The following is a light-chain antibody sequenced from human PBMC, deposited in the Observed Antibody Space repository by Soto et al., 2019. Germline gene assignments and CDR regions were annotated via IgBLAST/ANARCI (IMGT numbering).Light chain of an antibody. J-gene: IGKJ4*01. V-gene: IGKV3-11*01. CDR1: QSVSRS. CDR3: QQRSNR. CDR2: DAS. Sequence: EIVLTQSPATLSLSPGDRAVLSCRASQSVSRSLTWYQHKPGQAPRLLIYDASTRATGIPRRFSGSGSGTDFTLTISSMEPEDFAVYYCQQRSNRFGGGTKVEI.